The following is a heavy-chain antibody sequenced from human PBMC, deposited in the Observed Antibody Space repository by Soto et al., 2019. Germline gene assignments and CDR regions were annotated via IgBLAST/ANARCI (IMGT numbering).Heavy chain of an antibody. D-gene: IGHD5-12*01. CDR2: ISYDGSNK. J-gene: IGHJ4*02. Sequence: GGSLRLSCAASGFTFSSYGMHWVRQAPGKGLEWVAVISYDGSNKYYADSVKGRFTISRDNSKNTLYLQMNSLRAEDTAVYYCAKSERWLQLNPFDYWGQGTLVTVSS. CDR1: GFTFSSYG. V-gene: IGHV3-30*18. CDR3: AKSERWLQLNPFDY.